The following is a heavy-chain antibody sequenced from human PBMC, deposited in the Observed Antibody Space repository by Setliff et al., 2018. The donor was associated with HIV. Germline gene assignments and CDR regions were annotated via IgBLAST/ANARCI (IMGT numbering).Heavy chain of an antibody. CDR2: INDRGNT. Sequence: SETLSLTCTVSGDSISGYYWTWIRQPPNEGLEWIGEINDRGNTNYMPSLRSRVTISVDTSKNQFSLKLTSVTAADSAIYYCARGRHIEATIPLDHWGQGTLVTVSS. V-gene: IGHV4-34*01. J-gene: IGHJ4*02. CDR3: ARGRHIEATIPLDH. CDR1: GDSISGYY. D-gene: IGHD5-12*01.